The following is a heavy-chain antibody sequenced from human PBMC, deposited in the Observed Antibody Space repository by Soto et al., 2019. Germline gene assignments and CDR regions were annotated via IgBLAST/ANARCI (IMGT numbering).Heavy chain of an antibody. CDR2: IYTSGST. J-gene: IGHJ6*02. V-gene: IGHV4-4*07. CDR1: GGSISSYY. Sequence: PSETLSLTCTVSGGSISSYYWSWIRQPAGKGLEWIGRIYTSGSTNYNPSLKSRVSMSVDTSKDQFSLNLTSLTAADTAVYYCARGGEPLGYYGLDVWGQGTTVTVSS. CDR3: ARGGEPLGYYGLDV.